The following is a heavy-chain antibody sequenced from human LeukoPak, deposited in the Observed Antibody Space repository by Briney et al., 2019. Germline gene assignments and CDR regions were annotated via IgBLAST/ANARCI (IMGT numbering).Heavy chain of an antibody. CDR2: ISSSSSYI. V-gene: IGHV3-21*01. CDR1: GFTFSSYS. Sequence: GGSLRLSCAASGFTFSSYSMSWVRQAPGKGLEWVSSISSSSSYIYYADSVKGRFTISRDNTKNSLYLQMNSLRAEDTAVYYCAREGRSYYYGMDVWGQGTTVTVSS. J-gene: IGHJ6*02. CDR3: AREGRSYYYGMDV.